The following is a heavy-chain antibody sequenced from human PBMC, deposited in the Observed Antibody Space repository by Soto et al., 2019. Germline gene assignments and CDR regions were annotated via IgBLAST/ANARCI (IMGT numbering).Heavy chain of an antibody. D-gene: IGHD2-15*01. J-gene: IGHJ6*02. V-gene: IGHV1-46*01. CDR1: GYTFTNYY. Sequence: QVQLVQSGPEVKQPGASVKISCKASGYTFTNYYIHWLRQAPGQGLEWVGLSNPNGDRPTYAERFQGRITMTRDTDTTTVSMEVRSLRSEDSAVYYCARGSCSGGSCYGMAVWGQGTAVTVSS. CDR3: ARGSCSGGSCYGMAV. CDR2: SNPNGDRP.